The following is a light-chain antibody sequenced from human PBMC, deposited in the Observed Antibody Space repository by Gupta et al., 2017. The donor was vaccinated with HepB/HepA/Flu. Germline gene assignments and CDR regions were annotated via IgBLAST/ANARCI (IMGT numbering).Light chain of an antibody. V-gene: IGLV1-47*01. J-gene: IGLJ3*02. CDR2: RNN. Sequence: QSVLTQPPSASGTPGQTVTLSCPGSSSNIGSNYVYWYQQLPGTAPKLLIYRNNQRPSGVPDRFSGSKSGTSASLAISGLRSEDEADYYCAAWDDSLSGRVFGGGTKLTVL. CDR1: SSNIGSNY. CDR3: AAWDDSLSGRV.